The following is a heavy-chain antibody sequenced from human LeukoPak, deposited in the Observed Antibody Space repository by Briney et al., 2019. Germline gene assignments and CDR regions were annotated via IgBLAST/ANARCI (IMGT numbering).Heavy chain of an antibody. CDR2: VDPEDGET. Sequence: ASVEVSCKVSGYTLTELSMHWVRQAPGKGLEWMGGVDPEDGETIYAQKFQGRVTMTEDTSTDTAYMELSSLRSEDTAVYYCAAEPSGSYYPWAYWGQGTLVSVSS. V-gene: IGHV1-24*01. D-gene: IGHD1-26*01. CDR1: GYTLTELS. J-gene: IGHJ4*02. CDR3: AAEPSGSYYPWAY.